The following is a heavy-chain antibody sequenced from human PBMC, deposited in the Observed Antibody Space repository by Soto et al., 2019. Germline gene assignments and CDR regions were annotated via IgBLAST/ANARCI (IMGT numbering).Heavy chain of an antibody. Sequence: TGGSLRLSCAASGFTFSSYGMHWVRQAPGKGLEWVAVIWYDGSNKYYADSVKGRFTISRDNAKNSLYLQMNSLRAEDTAVYYCVRVFSLNWSPEYYFDHWGQGTLVTVSS. V-gene: IGHV3-33*08. CDR2: IWYDGSNK. D-gene: IGHD3-3*01. CDR1: GFTFSSYG. CDR3: VRVFSLNWSPEYYFDH. J-gene: IGHJ4*02.